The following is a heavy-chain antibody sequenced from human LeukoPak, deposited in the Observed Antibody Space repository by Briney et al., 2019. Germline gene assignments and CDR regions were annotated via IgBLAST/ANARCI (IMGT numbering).Heavy chain of an antibody. D-gene: IGHD3-9*01. CDR1: GYTFTSYD. CDR2: MNPNIGNT. CDR3: ARATTDVLRYFDWSYYYCYYMDV. V-gene: IGHV1-8*01. Sequence: ASVKVSCKASGYTFTSYDINWVRQATGQGLEWMGWMNPNIGNTGYAQKFQGRVTMTRNTSISTAYMELSSLRSEDTAVYYCARATTDVLRYFDWSYYYCYYMDVWGKGTTVTISS. J-gene: IGHJ6*03.